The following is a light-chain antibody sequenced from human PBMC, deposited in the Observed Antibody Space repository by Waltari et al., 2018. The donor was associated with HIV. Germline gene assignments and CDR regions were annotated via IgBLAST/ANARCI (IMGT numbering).Light chain of an antibody. CDR1: QSVLYSSNNENY. Sequence: DIVMTQSPDSLAVSLGERATINCKSSQSVLYSSNNENYLAWYQQKPGQPPRLLIYWASTRESGVPYRFSGSGSGTDFTLTISSLQAEDVAIYYCQQYLSAPFTFGQGSKLEIK. V-gene: IGKV4-1*01. J-gene: IGKJ2*01. CDR3: QQYLSAPFT. CDR2: WAS.